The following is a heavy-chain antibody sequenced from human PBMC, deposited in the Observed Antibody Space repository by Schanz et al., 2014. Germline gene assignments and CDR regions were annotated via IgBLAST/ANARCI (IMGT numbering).Heavy chain of an antibody. CDR2: LNFDETYT. CDR3: AREIPMNRGDHYAMDV. D-gene: IGHD3-10*01. CDR1: GFTFSRYW. Sequence: EVQLVESGGELIQPGGSLRLSCEASGFTFSRYWMHWVRQAPGKGLEWVSRLNFDETYTSYADSVKGRFTISRDNAKNTVYLQMTSLRVEDTAVYYCAREIPMNRGDHYAMDVWGQGTTVTVSS. V-gene: IGHV3-74*01. J-gene: IGHJ6*02.